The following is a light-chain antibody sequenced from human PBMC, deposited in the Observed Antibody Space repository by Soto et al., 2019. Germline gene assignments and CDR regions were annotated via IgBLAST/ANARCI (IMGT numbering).Light chain of an antibody. J-gene: IGLJ1*01. V-gene: IGLV1-44*01. CDR1: SSNIGSNT. CDR3: AAWDASVYGYV. Sequence: QSVLTQPPSASGTPGQRVTISCSGSSSNIGSNTVNWYQQLPGTAPKLLIYSNNQRPSGVPDRFSGSKSGTSASLAISGLQSEDEADYYCAAWDASVYGYVFGTGTKVTLL. CDR2: SNN.